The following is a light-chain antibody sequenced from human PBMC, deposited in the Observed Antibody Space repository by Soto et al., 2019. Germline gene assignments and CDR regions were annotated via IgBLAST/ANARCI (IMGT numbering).Light chain of an antibody. CDR2: KAS. CDR3: QQYNSYPKT. V-gene: IGKV1-5*03. Sequence: DIQMTQSPSTLSASVGDRVTITCRASQSINSWLAWYQQKPGKAPNLLIYKASSLESGVPSRFGGSGSGTEFTLTISSLQPDDFATYYCQQYNSYPKTFGQGTKVDIK. J-gene: IGKJ1*01. CDR1: QSINSW.